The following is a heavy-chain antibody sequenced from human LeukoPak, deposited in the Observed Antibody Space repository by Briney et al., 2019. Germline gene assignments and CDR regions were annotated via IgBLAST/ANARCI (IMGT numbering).Heavy chain of an antibody. CDR1: GGSISSYY. J-gene: IGHJ4*02. D-gene: IGHD6-19*01. CDR3: ARGGSGWSRFLYYFDY. Sequence: PSETLSLTCTVSGGSISSYYWSWIRQPAGKGLEWIGRIYTSGSTNYNPSLKSRVTMSVDTSKNQFSLKLSSVTAVDTAVYYCARGGSGWSRFLYYFDYWGQGTLVTVSS. CDR2: IYTSGST. V-gene: IGHV4-4*07.